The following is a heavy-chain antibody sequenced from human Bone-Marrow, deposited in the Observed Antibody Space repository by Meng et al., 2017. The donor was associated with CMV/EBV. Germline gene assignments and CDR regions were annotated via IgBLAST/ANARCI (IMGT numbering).Heavy chain of an antibody. V-gene: IGHV3-7*01. CDR2: IKQDGSEK. J-gene: IGHJ4*02. Sequence: GGSLRLSCAASGFTVSSNYMSWVRQAPGKGLEWVANIKQDGSEKYYVDSVKGRFTISRDNAKNSLYLQMNSLRAEDTAVYYCARIQQLVGYFDYWGQGTLVTVSS. CDR1: GFTVSSNY. CDR3: ARIQQLVGYFDY. D-gene: IGHD6-6*01.